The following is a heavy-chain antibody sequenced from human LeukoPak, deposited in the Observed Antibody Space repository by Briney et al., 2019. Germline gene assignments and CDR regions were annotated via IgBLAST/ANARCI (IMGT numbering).Heavy chain of an antibody. V-gene: IGHV4-31*03. J-gene: IGHJ6*02. CDR1: GGSISSGGFC. D-gene: IGHD4-11*01. CDR2: IYYSGST. Sequence: SETLSLTCTVSGGSISSGGFCWSWIRQHPGKGLEWIGYIYYSGSTYYNPSLKSRVTISVDTSKNQFSLKLSSVTAADTAVYYCARATVTVYYYGMDVWGQGTTVTVSS. CDR3: ARATVTVYYYGMDV.